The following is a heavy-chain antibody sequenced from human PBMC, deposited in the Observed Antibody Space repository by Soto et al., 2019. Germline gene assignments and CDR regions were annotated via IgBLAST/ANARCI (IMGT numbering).Heavy chain of an antibody. CDR3: ARAGYSSSLVFGYYYGMDV. D-gene: IGHD6-13*01. CDR1: GGTFSSYA. V-gene: IGHV1-69*13. CDR2: IIPIFGTA. J-gene: IGHJ6*02. Sequence: SVKVSCKASGGTFSSYAISWVRQAPGQGLEWMGGIIPIFGTANYAQKFQGRVTITADESTSTAYMELSSLRSEDTAVYYCARAGYSSSLVFGYYYGMDVWGQGTTVTVSS.